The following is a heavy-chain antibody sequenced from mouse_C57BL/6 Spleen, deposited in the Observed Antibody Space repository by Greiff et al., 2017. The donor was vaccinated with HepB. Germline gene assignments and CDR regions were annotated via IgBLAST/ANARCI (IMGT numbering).Heavy chain of an antibody. CDR3: ARDYGSSPWDY. V-gene: IGHV5-4*01. D-gene: IGHD1-1*01. CDR1: GFTFSSYA. J-gene: IGHJ2*01. Sequence: EVKLMESGGGLVKPGGSLKLSCAASGFTFSSYAMSWVRQTPEKRLEWVATISDGGSYTYYPDNVKGRFTISRDNAKNNLYLQMSHLKSEDTAMYYCARDYGSSPWDYWGQGTTLTVSS. CDR2: ISDGGSYT.